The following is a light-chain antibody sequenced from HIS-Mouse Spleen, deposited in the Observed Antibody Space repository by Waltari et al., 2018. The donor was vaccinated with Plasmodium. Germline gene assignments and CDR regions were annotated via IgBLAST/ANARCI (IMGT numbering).Light chain of an antibody. J-gene: IGLJ3*02. CDR2: GKN. CDR3: NSRDSSGNHWV. V-gene: IGLV3-19*01. Sequence: SSELTQDPAVSVALGQTVRITCQGDSLRSYYASWYQQKPGTAPVLVIYGKNNRPSGIPDGFPGSSSGNTASLTITGAQAEDEADYFCNSRDSSGNHWVFGGGTKLTVL. CDR1: SLRSYY.